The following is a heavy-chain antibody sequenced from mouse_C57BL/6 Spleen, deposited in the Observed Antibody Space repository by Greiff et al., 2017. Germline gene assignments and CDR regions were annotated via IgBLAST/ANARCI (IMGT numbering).Heavy chain of an antibody. V-gene: IGHV1-9*01. CDR3: ATRPAQGYYAMDY. Sequence: QVQLQQSGAELMKPGASVKLSCTATGYTFTGYWIEWVKQRPGHGLEWIGEILPGSGSTNYNEKLKGKATFTADTSSNTAYMQLSSLTTEDSAIYYCATRPAQGYYAMDYWGQGTSVTVSS. J-gene: IGHJ4*01. CDR2: ILPGSGST. CDR1: GYTFTGYW.